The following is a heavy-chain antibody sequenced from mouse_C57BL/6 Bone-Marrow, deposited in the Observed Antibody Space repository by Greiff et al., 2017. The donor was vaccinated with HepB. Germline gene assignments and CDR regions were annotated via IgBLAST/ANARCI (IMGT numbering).Heavy chain of an antibody. J-gene: IGHJ4*01. V-gene: IGHV1-26*01. CDR3: ARSGGNFRGYAMDY. CDR1: GYTFTDYY. CDR2: INPNNGGT. D-gene: IGHD2-1*01. Sequence: EVQLQQSGPELVKPGASVKISCKASGYTFTDYYMNWVKQSHGKSLEWIGDINPNNGGTSYNQKFKGKATLTVDKSSSTAYMELRSLTSEDSAVYYCARSGGNFRGYAMDYWGQGTSVTVSS.